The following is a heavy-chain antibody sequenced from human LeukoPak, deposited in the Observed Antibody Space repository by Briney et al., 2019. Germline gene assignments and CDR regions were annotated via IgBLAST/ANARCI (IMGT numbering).Heavy chain of an antibody. CDR1: GGTFSSYA. V-gene: IGHV1-69*05. CDR3: ARGFPYKSSAYSY. J-gene: IGHJ4*02. D-gene: IGHD3-22*01. Sequence: SVKVSCKASGGTFSSYAISWVRQAPGQGLEWMGGIIPIFGTANYAQKFQGRVTITTDESTSTAYMGLSSVSSEATAGNYCARGFPYKSSAYSYWGQGTLVTVSS. CDR2: IIPIFGTA.